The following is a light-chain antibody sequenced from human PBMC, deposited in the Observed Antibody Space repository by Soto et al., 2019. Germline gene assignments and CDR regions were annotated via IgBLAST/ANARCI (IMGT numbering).Light chain of an antibody. J-gene: IGKJ1*01. V-gene: IGKV3-20*01. Sequence: EIVLTQSPATLSLSPGERATISCRASQSVSSNLAWYQQKPGQAPRLLIYDAFIRATGVPDRFSGSGSGTDFSLTIRRLEPEDFAVYYCQHYDSALWTFGLGAKVDTK. CDR1: QSVSSN. CDR3: QHYDSALWT. CDR2: DAF.